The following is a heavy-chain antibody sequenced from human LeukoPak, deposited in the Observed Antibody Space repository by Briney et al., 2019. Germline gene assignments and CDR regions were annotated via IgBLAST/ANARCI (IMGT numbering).Heavy chain of an antibody. CDR1: GGSFSGYY. CDR2: INHSGST. Sequence: SETLSLTCAVYGGSFSGYYWSWIRQPPGKGLEWIGEINHSGSTNYNPSLKSRVTISVDTSKNQFSLKLSSVTAADTAVYYCARHSPDWLLSPWGQGTLVTVSS. D-gene: IGHD3-9*01. V-gene: IGHV4-34*01. CDR3: ARHSPDWLLSP. J-gene: IGHJ5*02.